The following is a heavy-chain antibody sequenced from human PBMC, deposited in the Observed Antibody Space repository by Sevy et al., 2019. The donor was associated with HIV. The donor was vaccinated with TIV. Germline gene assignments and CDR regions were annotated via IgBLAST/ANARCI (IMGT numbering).Heavy chain of an antibody. CDR2: ISAYNGNT. CDR3: ARDPFLVVRDATTQKTNYYYYYGMDV. J-gene: IGHJ6*02. Sequence: ASVKVSCKASGYTFTSYGISWVRQAPGQGLEWMGWISAYNGNTNYAQKLQGRVTMTTDTSTSTAYMELRSLRSDDTAVYYCARDPFLVVRDATTQKTNYYYYYGMDVWGQGTTVTVSS. CDR1: GYTFTSYG. V-gene: IGHV1-18*01. D-gene: IGHD2-15*01.